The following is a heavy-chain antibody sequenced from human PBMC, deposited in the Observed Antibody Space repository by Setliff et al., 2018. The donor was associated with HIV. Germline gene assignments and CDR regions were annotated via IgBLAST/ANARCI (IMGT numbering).Heavy chain of an antibody. D-gene: IGHD3-3*01. CDR3: ARPLSTSYNFWGDAFAV. J-gene: IGHJ3*01. CDR2: VYHSGGT. Sequence: SETLSLTCTVSGYSISSGYYWGWIRQPPGKGLEWIGSVYHSGGTYYNPSLKSRVTVSVDMPKNQFSLKLSSVTAADTAIYYCARPLSTSYNFWGDAFAVWGQGTVVTVSS. CDR1: GYSISSGYY. V-gene: IGHV4-38-2*02.